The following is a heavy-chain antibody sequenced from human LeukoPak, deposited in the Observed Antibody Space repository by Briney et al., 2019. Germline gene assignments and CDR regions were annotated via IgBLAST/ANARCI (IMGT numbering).Heavy chain of an antibody. J-gene: IGHJ4*02. CDR2: IKSKPDGGTT. Sequence: PGGSLRLSCAASGFTFSNAWMSWVRQAPGQGLEWIGRIKSKPDGGTTDYTAHVRGRFTISRDDSKNTLYLQRNSLKTEGTAVYYCTTDLEWLGLPVAVDYWGQGTLVTVSS. D-gene: IGHD6-19*01. CDR3: TTDLEWLGLPVAVDY. CDR1: GFTFSNAW. V-gene: IGHV3-15*01.